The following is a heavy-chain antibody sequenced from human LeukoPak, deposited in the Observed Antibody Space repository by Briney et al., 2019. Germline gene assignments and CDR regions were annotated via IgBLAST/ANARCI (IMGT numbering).Heavy chain of an antibody. CDR1: GGPFYSYY. J-gene: IGHJ4*02. D-gene: IGHD2-2*03. V-gene: IGHV4-59*08. CDR3: ARHSWINGYFDY. CDR2: HYDSGST. Sequence: PSETLSLTCTVSGGPFYSYYWSWIRQAPGKGLEWIGYHYDSGSTHYNPSLKSRVTISLDTSKNQFSLNLSSVTAADTAVYYCARHSWINGYFDYWGQGTLVTVSS.